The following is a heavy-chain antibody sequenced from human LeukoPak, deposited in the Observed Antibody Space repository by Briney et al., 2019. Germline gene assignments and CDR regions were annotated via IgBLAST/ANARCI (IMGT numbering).Heavy chain of an antibody. J-gene: IGHJ3*02. V-gene: IGHV3-23*01. D-gene: IGHD1-26*01. CDR3: AEDMRHSGSYSVAFDI. CDR2: ISGSGVST. CDR1: RFTLSSYA. Sequence: PGGSLRLSRAVSRFTLSSYAMSWVRQAPGRRVEWVTAISGSGVSTYYAVSVKGRFTISRENSKDAVYLQMNSLRAEGTAVYSCAEDMRHSGSYSVAFDIWGQGRMVTVSS.